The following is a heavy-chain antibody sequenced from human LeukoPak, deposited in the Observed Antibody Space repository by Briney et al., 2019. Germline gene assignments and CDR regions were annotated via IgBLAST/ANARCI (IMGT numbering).Heavy chain of an antibody. Sequence: GGSLRLSCAASGFTFSNYSMNWVRQAPGKGLEWVSYISSSSSTIYYADSVKGRFTISRDNAKNSLYLQMNSLRVEDTAVYYCARDSSGWYHWFDPWGQGTLVTVSS. CDR2: ISSSSSTI. J-gene: IGHJ5*02. CDR3: ARDSSGWYHWFDP. CDR1: GFTFSNYS. D-gene: IGHD6-19*01. V-gene: IGHV3-48*01.